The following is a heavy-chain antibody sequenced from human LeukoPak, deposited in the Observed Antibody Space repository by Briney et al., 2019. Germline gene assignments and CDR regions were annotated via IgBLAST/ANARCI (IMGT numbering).Heavy chain of an antibody. CDR3: ARGFYRVRHDQSTYYFVH. CDR1: GFTFSSFA. CDR2: IWFDGSSK. Sequence: GSLRLSCATSGFTFSSFAMHWVRQAPGKGLEWLALIWFDGSSKNYTDSVEGRFTISRDNSKNTPFLQMNSLRAEDTAVYYCARGFYRVRHDQSTYYFVHWGQGTLVTVSS. J-gene: IGHJ4*02. V-gene: IGHV3-33*01. D-gene: IGHD3-16*02.